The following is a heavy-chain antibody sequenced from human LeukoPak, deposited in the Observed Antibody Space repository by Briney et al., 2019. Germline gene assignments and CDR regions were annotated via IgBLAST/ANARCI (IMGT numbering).Heavy chain of an antibody. CDR3: ARETIVVVINTYHYYMDV. Sequence: SETLSLTCTVSGGSISSYYWSWIGQPAGKGLEWIGRIYTSGSTNYNPSLKRRVTMSVDTYKNQFSLKLSSVTAADTAVYYCARETIVVVINTYHYYMDVWGKGTTVTISS. CDR1: GGSISSYY. V-gene: IGHV4-4*07. D-gene: IGHD3-22*01. J-gene: IGHJ6*03. CDR2: IYTSGST.